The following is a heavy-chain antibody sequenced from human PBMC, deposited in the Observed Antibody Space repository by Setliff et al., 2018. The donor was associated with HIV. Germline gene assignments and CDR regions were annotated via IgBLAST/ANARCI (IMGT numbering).Heavy chain of an antibody. CDR2: INSYNDNT. Sequence: ASVKVSCKASGYSFTNYGISWVRQAPGQGLEWMGWINSYNDNTNYALNLQGRVTMTTDTSTSTAYMELRSLRSDDTAVYYCARDDVGYCSGGSCYHLFDTFDIWGQGTVVTVSS. CDR3: ARDDVGYCSGGSCYHLFDTFDI. D-gene: IGHD2-15*01. CDR1: GYSFTNYG. V-gene: IGHV1-18*01. J-gene: IGHJ3*02.